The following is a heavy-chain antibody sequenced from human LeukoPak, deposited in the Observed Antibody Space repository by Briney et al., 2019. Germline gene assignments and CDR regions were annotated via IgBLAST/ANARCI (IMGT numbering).Heavy chain of an antibody. CDR2: ISSSSSNI. Sequence: GGSLRLSCAASGFTFSSYSMNWVRQAPGKGLEWVSSISSSSSNIYYADSVKGRFTISRDNAKNSLYLQMHILRSDDTTVHYFAREPLDSSGYYYFEYWGQGTLVTVSS. D-gene: IGHD3-22*01. V-gene: IGHV3-21*01. J-gene: IGHJ4*02. CDR1: GFTFSSYS. CDR3: AREPLDSSGYYYFEY.